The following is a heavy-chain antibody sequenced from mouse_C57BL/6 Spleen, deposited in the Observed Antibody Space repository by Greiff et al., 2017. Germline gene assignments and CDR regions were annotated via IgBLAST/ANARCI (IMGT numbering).Heavy chain of an antibody. CDR1: GFTFSSYA. D-gene: IGHD1-1*01. CDR3: TRRGGSRPWFDY. Sequence: EVKLVESGEGLVKPGGSLKLSCTASGFTFSSYAMSWVRPTPEKRLEWVAYINSGGGYTYYADTVKGRFTISRDNATNTPYLQMSSLKSEDTAMYYCTRRGGSRPWFDYWGQGTLVTVSA. J-gene: IGHJ3*01. CDR2: INSGGGYT. V-gene: IGHV5-9-1*02.